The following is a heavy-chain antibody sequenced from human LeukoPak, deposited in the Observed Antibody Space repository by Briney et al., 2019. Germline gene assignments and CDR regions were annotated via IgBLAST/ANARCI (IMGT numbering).Heavy chain of an antibody. CDR2: ISGSGGST. CDR1: GFTFSSYA. V-gene: IGHV3-23*01. Sequence: PGGSLRLSCAASGFTFSSYAMSWVRQAPGKELEWVSAISGSGGSTYYADSVKGRFTISRDNSKNTLYLQMNSLRAEDTAVYYCAKDQVTIFGVVIQTGDYWGQGTLVTVSS. CDR3: AKDQVTIFGVVIQTGDY. J-gene: IGHJ4*02. D-gene: IGHD3-3*01.